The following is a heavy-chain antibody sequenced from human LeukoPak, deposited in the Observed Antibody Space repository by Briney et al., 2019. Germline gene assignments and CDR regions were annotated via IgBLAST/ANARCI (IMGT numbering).Heavy chain of an antibody. CDR1: GFTFSNNS. Sequence: GGSLRLSCAASGFTFSNNSMNWVRQAPGKGLEWVSSISSSSSYIYYADSVKGRFTISRDNAKNSLYLQMNSLRAEDTAVYYCARDIVATYYYGMDVWGQGTTVTVSS. CDR2: ISSSSSYI. J-gene: IGHJ6*02. CDR3: ARDIVATYYYGMDV. V-gene: IGHV3-21*01. D-gene: IGHD5-12*01.